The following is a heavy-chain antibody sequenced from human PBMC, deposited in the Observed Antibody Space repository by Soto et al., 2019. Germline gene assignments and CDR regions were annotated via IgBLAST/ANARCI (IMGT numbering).Heavy chain of an antibody. CDR1: GYTVTSYG. Sequence: ASVKVSCKASGYTVTSYGISWVRQAPGQGLEWMGWISAYNGNTNYAQKLQGRVTMTTDTSTSTAYMELRSLRSDDTAVYYCARDGLRFLEWLLPPYNWFDPWGQGTLVTVSS. CDR2: ISAYNGNT. D-gene: IGHD3-3*01. CDR3: ARDGLRFLEWLLPPYNWFDP. J-gene: IGHJ5*02. V-gene: IGHV1-18*01.